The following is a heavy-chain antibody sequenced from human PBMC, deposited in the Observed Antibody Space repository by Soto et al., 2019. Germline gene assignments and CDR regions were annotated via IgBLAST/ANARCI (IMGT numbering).Heavy chain of an antibody. CDR2: IIPIFGTA. CDR1: GGTFSSYA. CDR3: ARVGGIRYGFDY. D-gene: IGHD3-16*01. V-gene: IGHV1-69*13. J-gene: IGHJ4*02. Sequence: SVKVSCKASGGTFSSYAISWVRQAPGQGLEWMGGIIPIFGTANYAQKFQGRVTITADESTSTAYMELSSLRSEDTAVYYCARVGGIRYGFDYWGQGTLVTVSS.